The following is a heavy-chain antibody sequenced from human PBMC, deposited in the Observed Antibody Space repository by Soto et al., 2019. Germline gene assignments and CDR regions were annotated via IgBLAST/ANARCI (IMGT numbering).Heavy chain of an antibody. J-gene: IGHJ5*02. CDR1: GFDFNTYG. CDR3: AKDSSVTAAGSGGWFDP. V-gene: IGHV3-30*18. D-gene: IGHD6-13*01. Sequence: QVQLVESGGGVVQPGRSLRLSCAASGFDFNTYGLHWVRQAPGKGLEWVAAISFDGGSQYYADSVKGRFTVSRDKSNSTLYLQMNSLGAEDPATYFCAKDSSVTAAGSGGWFDPWGPGTLVIVSS. CDR2: ISFDGGSQ.